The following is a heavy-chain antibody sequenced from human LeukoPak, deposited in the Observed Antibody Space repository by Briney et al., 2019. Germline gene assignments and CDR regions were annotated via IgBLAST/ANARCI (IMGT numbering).Heavy chain of an antibody. CDR2: IHPSGGSS. J-gene: IGHJ2*01. CDR3: ARATLDAAMVYWYFDL. V-gene: IGHV1-46*01. CDR1: GYTFTDHY. D-gene: IGHD5-18*01. Sequence: GASVTLSCKASGYTFTDHYMHRVRQAPGQGPEWMGVIHPSGGSSTSSQKFQGRVTMTTDTSTSTVYVELRSLNSDDTAVYFCARATLDAAMVYWYFDLWGRGTLVTVSS.